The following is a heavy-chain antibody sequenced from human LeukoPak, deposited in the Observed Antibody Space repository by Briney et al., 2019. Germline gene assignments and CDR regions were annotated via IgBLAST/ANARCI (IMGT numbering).Heavy chain of an antibody. V-gene: IGHV1-8*01. CDR1: GYSFSSYY. D-gene: IGHD3-9*01. J-gene: IGHJ6*02. CDR3: ARLTRYLYGMDV. Sequence: ASVKVSCKASGYSFSSYYINWVRQAPGQGLDWMGWMNPNSGNTGYAQKYQGRVTMTRSTSIRTAYMEVKSLTSEDTALYYCARLTRYLYGMDVWGQGSPVIVSS. CDR2: MNPNSGNT.